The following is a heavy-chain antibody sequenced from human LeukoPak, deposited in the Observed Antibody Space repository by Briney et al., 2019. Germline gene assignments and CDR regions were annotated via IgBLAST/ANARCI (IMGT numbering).Heavy chain of an antibody. CDR3: ARDSWELRIYYFDY. CDR1: GVSISSSNSY. Sequence: SETLSLTCTVSGVSISSSNSYWGWIRQPPGKGLEWIGSIYYSGSTYYNPSLKSRVTISVDTSKNQFSLKLSSVTAADTAVYYCARDSWELRIYYFDYWGQGTLVTVSS. D-gene: IGHD1-26*01. J-gene: IGHJ4*02. CDR2: IYYSGST. V-gene: IGHV4-39*07.